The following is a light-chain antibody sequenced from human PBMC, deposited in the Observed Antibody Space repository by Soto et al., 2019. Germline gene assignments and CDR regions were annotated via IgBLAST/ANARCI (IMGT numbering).Light chain of an antibody. CDR3: QSYDSSLSGVV. V-gene: IGLV1-40*01. CDR2: GIS. CDR1: SSNIGAGYD. Sequence: QSVLTQPPSVSGAPGQRVTISCTGRSSNIGAGYDVHWYQQLPGTAPKLLIYGISNRPSGVPDRFSGSKSGTSASLAITGLQAEDEADYYCQSYDSSLSGVVFGGGTKLTVL. J-gene: IGLJ2*01.